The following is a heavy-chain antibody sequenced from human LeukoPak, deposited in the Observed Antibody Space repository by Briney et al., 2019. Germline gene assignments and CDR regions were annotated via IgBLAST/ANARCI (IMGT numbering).Heavy chain of an antibody. CDR1: GFTFGDYA. Sequence: GGSLRLSCTASGFTFGDYAMSWVHQAPGKGLEWVSSISSGSSYIHYADPLKGRFTISRDNAKNSLYLQMDSLRAEDAAVYYCARDRVGATSTALGFEFWGQGTLSPSPQ. CDR3: ARDRVGATSTALGFEF. J-gene: IGHJ4*02. V-gene: IGHV3-21*01. CDR2: ISSGSSYI. D-gene: IGHD1-26*01.